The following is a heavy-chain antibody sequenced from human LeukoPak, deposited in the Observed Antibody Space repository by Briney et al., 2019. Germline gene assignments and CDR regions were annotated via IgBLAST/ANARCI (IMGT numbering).Heavy chain of an antibody. V-gene: IGHV3-74*01. CDR3: ARAQLGTPTDC. CDR1: GFTLTTYA. D-gene: IGHD1-26*01. J-gene: IGHJ4*02. CDR2: LTAPGSST. Sequence: GGSVRLSCAASGFTLTTYAMYWVGQAPGQGLVWVSRLTAPGSSTISADSVMGRFTVSRAIAKNTLDLEMNSPRAEDTAVYNCARAQLGTPTDCWGQRTLVTVSS.